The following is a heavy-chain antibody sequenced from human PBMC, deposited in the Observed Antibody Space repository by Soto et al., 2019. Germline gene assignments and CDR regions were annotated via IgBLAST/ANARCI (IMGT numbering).Heavy chain of an antibody. J-gene: IGHJ4*02. CDR3: AREGGPYCSGGSCYADY. V-gene: IGHV1-18*01. CDR1: GYTFASYG. CDR2: ISAYNGNT. Sequence: ASVKVSWKASGYTFASYGISWVRQAPGQGLEWMGWISAYNGNTNYAQKLQGRVTMTTDTSTSTAYMELRSLRSDDTAVYYCAREGGPYCSGGSCYADYWGQGTLVTVSS. D-gene: IGHD2-15*01.